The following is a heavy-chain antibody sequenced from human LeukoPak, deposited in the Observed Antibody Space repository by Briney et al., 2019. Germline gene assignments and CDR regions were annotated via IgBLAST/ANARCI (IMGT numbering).Heavy chain of an antibody. CDR3: ARGSEHLDIWFDP. CDR1: GFIFSNYG. CDR2: ISGSSSLI. Sequence: PGGSLRLSCAASGFIFSNYGMNWVRQAPGKGLEWISYISGSSSLIHQADSVKGRFTISRDNAKNLVSLQMSSLRDEDTAVYYCARGSEHLDIWFDPWGQGTLVTVSS. D-gene: IGHD1/OR15-1a*01. J-gene: IGHJ5*02. V-gene: IGHV3-48*02.